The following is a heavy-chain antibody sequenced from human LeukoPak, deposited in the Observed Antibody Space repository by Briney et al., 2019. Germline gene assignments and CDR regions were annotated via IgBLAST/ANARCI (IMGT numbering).Heavy chain of an antibody. CDR1: GYTFTGYY. Sequence: ASVKVSCKASGYTFTGYYMHWVRQAPGQGLEWMGWINPNSGDTKYAQKFQGRVTMTRDTSISTAYMELSRLRSDDTAVYYCARRRDSSGYYPIDYWGQGTLVTVSS. CDR2: INPNSGDT. D-gene: IGHD3-22*01. J-gene: IGHJ4*02. V-gene: IGHV1-2*02. CDR3: ARRRDSSGYYPIDY.